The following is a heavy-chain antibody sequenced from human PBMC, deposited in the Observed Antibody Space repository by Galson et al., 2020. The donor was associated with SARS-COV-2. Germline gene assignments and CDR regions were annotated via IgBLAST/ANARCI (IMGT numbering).Heavy chain of an antibody. CDR1: GGSIGSGAYS. CDR3: ARGLVATSPFDF. CDR2: IFDSGTT. Sequence: SETLSLTCAVTGGSIGSGAYSWSWIRQPPGKGLEWIGYIFDSGTTYYNPSLKSRVTISLDRSKNLFSLNLTSVTAADTAVYYCARGLVATSPFDFWGQGTLVTVSS. D-gene: IGHD2-15*01. V-gene: IGHV4-30-2*01. J-gene: IGHJ4*02.